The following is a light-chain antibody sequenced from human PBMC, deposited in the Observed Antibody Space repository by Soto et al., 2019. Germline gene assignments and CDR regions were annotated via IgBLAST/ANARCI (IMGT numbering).Light chain of an antibody. CDR2: DIN. Sequence: QSALTQPASVSGSPGQSITISCTGTSSDVGNYIFVSWYRQHPGKAPKLMIYDINNRPSGVSNRFSGSKSGNTASLTISGLQAEDEADYYCSSFTRSVTYVFGTGTKLTVL. CDR1: SSDVGNYIF. CDR3: SSFTRSVTYV. V-gene: IGLV2-14*01. J-gene: IGLJ1*01.